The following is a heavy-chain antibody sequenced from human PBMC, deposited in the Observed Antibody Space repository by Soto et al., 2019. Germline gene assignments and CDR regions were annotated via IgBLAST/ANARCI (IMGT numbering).Heavy chain of an antibody. D-gene: IGHD4-17*01. CDR2: IIPIFGTA. V-gene: IGHV1-69*01. CDR1: GGTFSSYA. CDR3: ARTPTVTTFADWYFDL. Sequence: QVQLVQSGAEVKKPGSSVKVSCKASGGTFSSYAISWVRQAPGQGLEWMGGIIPIFGTANYAQKFQGRVTITADESTSTAYMELSSLRSEDTAVYYCARTPTVTTFADWYFDLWGRGTMVTVSS. J-gene: IGHJ2*01.